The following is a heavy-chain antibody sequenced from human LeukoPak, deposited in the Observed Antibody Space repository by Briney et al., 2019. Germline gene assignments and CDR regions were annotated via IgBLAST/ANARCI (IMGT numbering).Heavy chain of an antibody. V-gene: IGHV1-2*06. D-gene: IGHD3-22*01. CDR3: ARDPGSGYYYDY. J-gene: IGHJ4*02. CDR1: GYTLTGYY. CDR2: INPNSGGT. Sequence: GASVKVSCKASGYTLTGYYTHWVRQAPGQGLEWMGRINPNSGGTNYAQKFQGRVTMTRDTSISTAYMELSRLRSDDTAVYYCARDPGSGYYYDYWGQGTLVTVSS.